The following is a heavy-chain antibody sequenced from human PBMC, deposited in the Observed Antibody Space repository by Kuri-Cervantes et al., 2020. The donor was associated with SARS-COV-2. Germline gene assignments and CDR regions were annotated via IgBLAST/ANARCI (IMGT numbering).Heavy chain of an antibody. V-gene: IGHV4-61*01. D-gene: IGHD3-10*01. CDR1: GASMSDPMSHYY. Sequence: SETLSLTCTVSGASMSDPMSHYYWNCIRLTPGKGLEWIGYIFHTGSNSQNPSLKSRVTISLDTSKNQFSLSLNSVTPADTAVYYCATKLFGEHWFDPWGQGILVTVSS. J-gene: IGHJ5*02. CDR3: ATKLFGEHWFDP. CDR2: IFHTGSN.